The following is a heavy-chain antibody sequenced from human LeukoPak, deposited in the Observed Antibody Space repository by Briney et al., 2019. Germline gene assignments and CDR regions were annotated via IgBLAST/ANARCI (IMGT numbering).Heavy chain of an antibody. Sequence: ASVNVSYKASGGTFNSYTISWVRQAPGQGLEWMGRIIPILGIANYAQKFQGRVTITADKSTSTAYLELSSLRSEDTAVYYCAVEGDYWGQGTLVTVSS. J-gene: IGHJ4*02. CDR2: IIPILGIA. CDR1: GGTFNSYT. CDR3: AVEGDY. V-gene: IGHV1-69*02. D-gene: IGHD1-1*01.